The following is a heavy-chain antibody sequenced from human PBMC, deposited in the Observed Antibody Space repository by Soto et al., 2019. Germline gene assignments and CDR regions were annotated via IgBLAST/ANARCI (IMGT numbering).Heavy chain of an antibody. Sequence: QGQLVQSGAEVKKPGASVKCSCKTSGYTFTSYGISWVRQAPGRGLEWMGWISAYNGNTNYAEKLQGRVTMTTDTSTSTAYFELRTLSSDDPAVYYCARDRYDSSGYYAHWGQGTLVTVSS. CDR1: GYTFTSYG. V-gene: IGHV1-18*01. D-gene: IGHD3-22*01. J-gene: IGHJ4*02. CDR3: ARDRYDSSGYYAH. CDR2: ISAYNGNT.